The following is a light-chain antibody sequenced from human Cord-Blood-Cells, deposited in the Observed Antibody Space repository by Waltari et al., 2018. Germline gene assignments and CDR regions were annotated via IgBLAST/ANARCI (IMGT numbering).Light chain of an antibody. CDR1: QDISNY. CDR2: DAS. CDR3: QQYDNLPYS. Sequence: DIQLTQSPSPLSASVGYRVTITCQASQDISNYLNWYQQKPGKAPKLLNYDASNLETGVPSRFSGSGSGTDFTFTISSLQPEDIATYYCQQYDNLPYSFGQGTKLEIK. J-gene: IGKJ2*03. V-gene: IGKV1-33*01.